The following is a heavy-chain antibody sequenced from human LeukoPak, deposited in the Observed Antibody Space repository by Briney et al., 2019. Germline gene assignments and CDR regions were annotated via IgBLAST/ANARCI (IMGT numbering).Heavy chain of an antibody. CDR1: GFTLSSYA. J-gene: IGHJ4*02. CDR3: ARDRQYSSSWLDY. CDR2: ISYDGSNK. Sequence: GGSLRLSCAASGFTLSSYAMHWVRQAPGKGLEWVAVISYDGSNKYYADSVKGRFTISRDNSKNTLYLQMNSLRAEDTAVYYCARDRQYSSSWLDYWGQGTLVTVSS. D-gene: IGHD6-13*01. V-gene: IGHV3-30*04.